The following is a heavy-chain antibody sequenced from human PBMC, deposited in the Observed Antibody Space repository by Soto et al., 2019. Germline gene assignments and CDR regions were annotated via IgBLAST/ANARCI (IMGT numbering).Heavy chain of an antibody. CDR3: ARDLVRGTRWLVHDI. D-gene: IGHD6-19*01. CDR1: GVSVSSYY. CDR2: IYYSGST. V-gene: IGHV4-59*02. J-gene: IGHJ3*02. Sequence: SETLSLTCTVSGVSVSSYYWLWIRQPPGKGLEWIGYIYYSGSTNNNPSLQSRVTISVDTSKNQFSLKLNSVTAADTAVYYCARDLVRGTRWLVHDIWGQGTMVT.